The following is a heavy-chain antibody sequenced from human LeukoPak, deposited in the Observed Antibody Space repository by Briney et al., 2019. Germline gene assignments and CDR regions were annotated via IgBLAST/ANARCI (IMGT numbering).Heavy chain of an antibody. CDR1: GYTFTGYY. V-gene: IGHV1-2*02. J-gene: IGHJ6*02. Sequence: GASVKVSCKASGYTFTGYYMHWVRQAPGQGLEWMGWINPNSGGTNYAQKFQGRVTMTRDTSISTAYMELSRLRSDDTAVYYCARDHGTMVRGVIRPYYYYGMDAWGQGTTVTVSS. CDR3: ARDHGTMVRGVIRPYYYYGMDA. D-gene: IGHD3-10*01. CDR2: INPNSGGT.